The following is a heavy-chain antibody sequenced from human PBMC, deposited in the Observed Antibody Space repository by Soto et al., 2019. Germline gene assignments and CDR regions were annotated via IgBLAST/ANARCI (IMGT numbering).Heavy chain of an antibody. J-gene: IGHJ4*02. CDR1: GFTFSSYA. V-gene: IGHV3-30-3*01. Sequence: QVQLVESGGGVVQPGRSLRLSCAASGFTFSSYAMHWVRQAPGKGLEWVAVISYDGSNKYYADSVKGRFTISRDNSKNTLYLQMNSLRAEDTAVYYCARAPGAAANWGQGTLVTVSS. CDR3: ARAPGAAAN. CDR2: ISYDGSNK. D-gene: IGHD2-2*01.